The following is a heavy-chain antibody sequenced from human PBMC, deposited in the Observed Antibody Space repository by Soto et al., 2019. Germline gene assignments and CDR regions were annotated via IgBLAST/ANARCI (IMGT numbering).Heavy chain of an antibody. CDR2: IYSADNT. Sequence: PGGSLRPSCAASGLSVSSNDMSWVRQAPGKGLECVSIIYSADNTFYVDSVKGRFIISRDNSKNTVYLQMNSLRADDTAVYYCARGSLYWGQGTLVTVSS. V-gene: IGHV3-66*01. J-gene: IGHJ4*01. CDR1: GLSVSSND. CDR3: ARGSLY.